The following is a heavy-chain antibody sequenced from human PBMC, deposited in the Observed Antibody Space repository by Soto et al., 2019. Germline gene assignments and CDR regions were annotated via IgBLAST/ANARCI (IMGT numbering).Heavy chain of an antibody. J-gene: IGHJ4*02. CDR1: GYTFSNYG. CDR3: ARVIAVAGNLDY. V-gene: IGHV1-18*01. D-gene: IGHD6-19*01. Sequence: ASVKGSCKGSGYTFSNYGISWGRQAPGQGLEWMGWISAYNGNTNYAQKLQGRVTMTTDTSTSTAYMELRSLRSDDTAVYYCARVIAVAGNLDYWGQGTLVTVSS. CDR2: ISAYNGNT.